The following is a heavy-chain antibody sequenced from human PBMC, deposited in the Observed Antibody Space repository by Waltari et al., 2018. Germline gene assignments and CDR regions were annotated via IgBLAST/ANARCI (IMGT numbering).Heavy chain of an antibody. CDR1: CLSFSHYW. D-gene: IGHD6-13*01. CDR2: IKQDGSEK. Sequence: EVQLVESGGGLAQPGGSLRLSCAPSCLSFSHYWMTWGRQASGKGPEWVANIKQDGSEKYYMDSVKGRFTISRDNAKNSLYLQMNNLRVEDTAVYYCTRGGRDSSWYWRDWGQGTLVTVSS. J-gene: IGHJ4*02. CDR3: TRGGRDSSWYWRD. V-gene: IGHV3-7*01.